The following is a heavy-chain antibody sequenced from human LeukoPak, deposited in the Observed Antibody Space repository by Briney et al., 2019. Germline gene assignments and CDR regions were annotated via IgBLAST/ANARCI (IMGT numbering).Heavy chain of an antibody. Sequence: GRSLRLSCAASGFTFSSYGMHWVRQAPGKGLEWVAVIWYDGSNKYYADSVKGRFTISRDNSKNTLYLQMNSLRAEDTAVYYCARDRDNSGWYGGLDYWGQGTLVTVSS. CDR1: GFTFSSYG. CDR3: ARDRDNSGWYGGLDY. CDR2: IWYDGSNK. J-gene: IGHJ4*02. D-gene: IGHD6-19*01. V-gene: IGHV3-33*01.